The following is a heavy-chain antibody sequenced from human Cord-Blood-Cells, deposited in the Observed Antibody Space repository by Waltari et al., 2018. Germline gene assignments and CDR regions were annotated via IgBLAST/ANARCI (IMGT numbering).Heavy chain of an antibody. CDR2: ISYDGINK. D-gene: IGHD7-27*01. V-gene: IGHV3-30-3*01. Sequence: QVQLVESGGGVVQPGRSLRPPCAASGFPFRSYAFPWVRQAPGKGLEWVAVISYDGINKYYADSVKGRFTISRDNSKNTLYLQMNSLRAEDTAVYYCARDPGDLKSFDYWGQGTLVTVSS. CDR3: ARDPGDLKSFDY. J-gene: IGHJ4*02. CDR1: GFPFRSYA.